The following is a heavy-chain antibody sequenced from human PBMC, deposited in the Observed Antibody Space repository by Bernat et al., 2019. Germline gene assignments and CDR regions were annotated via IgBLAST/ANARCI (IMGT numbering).Heavy chain of an antibody. CDR1: GFTFSSYA. V-gene: IGHV3-64*01. CDR2: ITSDGSST. J-gene: IGHJ3*01. D-gene: IGHD2-21*01. CDR3: ARGGVVVIAFNDALDV. Sequence: EVQLVESGGGVVQPGGSLRLSCAASGFTFSSYAMHWVRQAPGKGLEYVSAITSDGSSTYYANSVKGRFTISRDNSKNTLYLQMGSLRAEDMAEYSCARGGVVVIAFNDALDVWGQGTMVTVSS.